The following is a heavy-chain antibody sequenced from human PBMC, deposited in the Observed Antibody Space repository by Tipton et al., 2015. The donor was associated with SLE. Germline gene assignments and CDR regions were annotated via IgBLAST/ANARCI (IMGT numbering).Heavy chain of an antibody. J-gene: IGHJ4*02. V-gene: IGHV4-38-2*01. CDR2: LYHSGST. D-gene: IGHD3-10*01. Sequence: TLPLTCAVSGYFINNAYFWGWIRQPPGEGLEWIGSLYHSGSTYYTPSLKSRVTISIDTSKNQFSLKLSSVTAADTAVYFCARGPYYDGSGSYYPGAFDYWGQGTLVTVSS. CDR1: GYFINNAYF. CDR3: ARGPYYDGSGSYYPGAFDY.